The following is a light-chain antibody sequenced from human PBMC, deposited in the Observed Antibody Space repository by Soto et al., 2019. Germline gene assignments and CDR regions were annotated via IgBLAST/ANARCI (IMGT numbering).Light chain of an antibody. V-gene: IGKV1-12*01. Sequence: DIQMTQSPSSVSASVVDRVTITCRASQNIWRLLAWYQQKPGKAPELLIYDASSLQSGVPPRFSGSGSGTDFTLTISSLQPEDFATYYCEQAGSFSITFGQGTRLEIK. CDR2: DAS. CDR1: QNIWRL. CDR3: EQAGSFSIT. J-gene: IGKJ5*01.